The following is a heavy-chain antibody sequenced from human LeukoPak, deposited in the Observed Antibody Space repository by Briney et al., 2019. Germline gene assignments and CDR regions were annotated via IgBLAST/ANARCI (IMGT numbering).Heavy chain of an antibody. V-gene: IGHV3-23*01. J-gene: IGHJ4*02. CDR3: AKDQYGGNPQYYFDY. CDR1: GFTFSSYA. Sequence: GGSLRLSCAASGFTFSSYAMSWVRQAPGKGLDWVSAISGSGGNTYYADSVKGRFTISRDNSKNTLYLQMNSLRAEDTAVYYCAKDQYGGNPQYYFDYWGQGTLVIVSS. D-gene: IGHD4-23*01. CDR2: ISGSGGNT.